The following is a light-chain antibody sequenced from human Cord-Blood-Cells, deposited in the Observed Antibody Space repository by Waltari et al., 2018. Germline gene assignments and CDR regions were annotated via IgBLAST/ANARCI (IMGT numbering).Light chain of an antibody. J-gene: IGKJ2*03. Sequence: EIVLTQAPGTLSLSQGERATRSCSASPSVSSSYLAWYQQKPVQAPRLLIYGVSSRATGIPARFSGSGSGTDFTLTISRLEPEDFAVYYCQQYGSSPRSFGQGTKLEIK. V-gene: IGKV3-20*01. CDR1: PSVSSSY. CDR3: QQYGSSPRS. CDR2: GVS.